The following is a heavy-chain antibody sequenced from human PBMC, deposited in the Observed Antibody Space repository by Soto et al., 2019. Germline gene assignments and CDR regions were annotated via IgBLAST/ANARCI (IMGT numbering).Heavy chain of an antibody. D-gene: IGHD6-19*01. CDR3: ARTKTVAEYYYYSVDV. V-gene: IGHV4-61*01. J-gene: IGHJ6*02. Sequence: PADPLSLTFTVSGDSVSSGSYYWSWIRQPPGNGLERNGNFHNNASTNYKPSLKSRHTKAPHTSNNQCTLALSSVTAADTAVYYCARTKTVAEYYYYSVDVWGQGTPVTVSS. CDR1: GDSVSSGSYY. CDR2: FHNNAST.